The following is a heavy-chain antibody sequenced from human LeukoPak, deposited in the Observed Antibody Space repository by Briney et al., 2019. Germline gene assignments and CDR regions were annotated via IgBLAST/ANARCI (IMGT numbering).Heavy chain of an antibody. CDR1: GFTFSSYA. J-gene: IGHJ4*02. CDR3: ARGLVRTSSGWFFDY. V-gene: IGHV3-23*01. CDR2: ISGSGGST. Sequence: GGSLRLSCAASGFTFSSYAMSWVRQAPGKGLEWVSAISGSGGSTYYADSVKGRFTISRDNAKNSLYLQMNSLRAEDTAVYYCARGLVRTSSGWFFDYWGQGTLITVSS. D-gene: IGHD6-19*01.